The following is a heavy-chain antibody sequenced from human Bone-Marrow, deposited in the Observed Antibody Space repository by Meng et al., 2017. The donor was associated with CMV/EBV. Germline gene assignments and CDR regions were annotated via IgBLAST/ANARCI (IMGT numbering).Heavy chain of an antibody. CDR3: ARHTEVITIFGVVPPTPYYYYYYGMDV. V-gene: IGHV1-69*05. CDR2: IIPIFGTA. CDR1: GGTCSSYA. Sequence: SVKVPCKAPGGTCSSYAISSVRQGPGQGLEWMGGIIPIFGTANYAQKFQGRVTITTDESTSTAYMELSSLRSEDTAVYYCARHTEVITIFGVVPPTPYYYYYYGMDVWGQGTTVTVSS. J-gene: IGHJ6*02. D-gene: IGHD3-3*01.